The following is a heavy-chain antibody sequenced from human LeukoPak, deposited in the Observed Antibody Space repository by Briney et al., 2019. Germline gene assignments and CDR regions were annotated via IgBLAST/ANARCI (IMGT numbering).Heavy chain of an antibody. V-gene: IGHV4-34*01. CDR3: ARVRGYYDSSGYYGGLAVDY. CDR1: GGSFSGYY. Sequence: SETLSLTCAVYGGSFSGYYWSWIRQPPGKGLEWIGEINHSGSTNYNPFLKSRVTISVDTSKNQSSLKLSSVTAADTAVYYCARVRGYYDSSGYYGGLAVDYWGQGTLVTVSS. J-gene: IGHJ4*02. D-gene: IGHD3-22*01. CDR2: INHSGST.